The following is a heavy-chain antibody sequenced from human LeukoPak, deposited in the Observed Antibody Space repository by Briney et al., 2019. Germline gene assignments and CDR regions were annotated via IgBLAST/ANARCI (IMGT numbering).Heavy chain of an antibody. D-gene: IGHD3-3*01. CDR1: GGSISSSSYY. CDR2: IYYSGST. Sequence: ETLSLTCTVSGGSISSSSYYWGWIRQPPGQGLEWIGSIYYSGSTYYNPSLKSRVTISVDTSKNQFSLKLSSVTAADTAVYYCARRFYDFWSGSLPTYYYYGMDVWGQGTTVTVSS. J-gene: IGHJ6*02. CDR3: ARRFYDFWSGSLPTYYYYGMDV. V-gene: IGHV4-39*01.